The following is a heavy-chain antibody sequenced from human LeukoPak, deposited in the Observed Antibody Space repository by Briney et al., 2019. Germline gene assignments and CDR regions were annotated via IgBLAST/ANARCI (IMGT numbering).Heavy chain of an antibody. CDR1: GYTFTGYY. V-gene: IGHV1-2*02. CDR3: AIVMALHRGSPPMYTFNV. J-gene: IGHJ3*01. CDR2: INPNSGGT. Sequence: GASVKVSCKASGYTFTGYYMHWVRQAPGQGLEWMGWINPNSGGTNYAQKFQGRVTMTRDTSITTAYMELSRLRSDDTAVYYCAIVMALHRGSPPMYTFNVWGQGTMVTVSS. D-gene: IGHD3-10*01.